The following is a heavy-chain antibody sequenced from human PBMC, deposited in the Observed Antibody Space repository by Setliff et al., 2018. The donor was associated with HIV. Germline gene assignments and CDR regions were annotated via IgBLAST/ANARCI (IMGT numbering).Heavy chain of an antibody. CDR1: GGSISSHY. V-gene: IGHV4-59*11. CDR3: ASHRSVYYFDY. Sequence: PSEILSLTCTVSGGSISSHYWSWIRQPPGKGLEWIGYIYYSGSTNYNPSLKSRVTISVDTSKNRFSLKLSSVTAADTAVYYCASHRSVYYFDYWGQGTLVTVSS. J-gene: IGHJ4*02. CDR2: IYYSGST.